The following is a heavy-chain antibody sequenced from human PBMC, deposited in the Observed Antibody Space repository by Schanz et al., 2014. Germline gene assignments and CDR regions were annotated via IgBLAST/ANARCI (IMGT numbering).Heavy chain of an antibody. D-gene: IGHD3-9*01. CDR3: ARDAADFYDILTEEDY. V-gene: IGHV1-18*01. CDR1: GYTFTSYG. Sequence: QVQLVQSGAEVKKPGASVKVSCKASGYTFTSYGISWVRQAPGQGLEWMGWISAYNGNTKYPQKLQGRVTMTTDTATSSGYMERRSLRSDDTDVYDCARDAADFYDILTEEDYWGQGTLVTVSS. J-gene: IGHJ4*02. CDR2: ISAYNGNT.